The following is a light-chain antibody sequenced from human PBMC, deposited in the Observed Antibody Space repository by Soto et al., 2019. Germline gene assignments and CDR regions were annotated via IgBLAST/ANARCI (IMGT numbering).Light chain of an antibody. Sequence: DIQMTQSPSSVSASVGDRVTITCRASQDISNYLAWYQQKPGKVPKLLIYGASTLQSGVPSRFSGSGSGTHFTLTISSLQPEDVATYSCQKYNSAPLTFGGGTKVDIK. CDR1: QDISNY. CDR2: GAS. J-gene: IGKJ4*01. V-gene: IGKV1-27*01. CDR3: QKYNSAPLT.